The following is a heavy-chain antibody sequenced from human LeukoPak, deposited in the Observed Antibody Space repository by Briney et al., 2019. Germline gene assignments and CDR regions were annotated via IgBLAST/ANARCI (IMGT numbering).Heavy chain of an antibody. D-gene: IGHD3-3*01. V-gene: IGHV1-69*13. CDR3: ARDRNDFWSGSRFDY. CDR2: IIPIFGTA. J-gene: IGHJ4*02. CDR1: GGTFSSYA. Sequence: SVKVSCKASGGTFSSYAISWVRQAPGQGLEWMGGIIPIFGTANYAQKFQGRVTITADESTSTAYMELSSLRSEDTAAYYCARDRNDFWSGSRFDYWGQGTLVTVSS.